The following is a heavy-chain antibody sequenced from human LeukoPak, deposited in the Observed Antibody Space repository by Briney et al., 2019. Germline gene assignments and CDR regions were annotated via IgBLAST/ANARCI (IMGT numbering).Heavy chain of an antibody. CDR3: ARSAAIFGVVRIRYFDY. J-gene: IGHJ4*02. Sequence: GGSLRLSCAASGFTFSSYAMHWVRQAPGKGLEWVAVISYDGSNKYYADSVKGRFTISRDNSKNTLYLQMSSLRAEDTAVYYCARSAAIFGVVRIRYFDYWGQGTLVTVSS. CDR2: ISYDGSNK. CDR1: GFTFSSYA. D-gene: IGHD3-3*01. V-gene: IGHV3-30-3*01.